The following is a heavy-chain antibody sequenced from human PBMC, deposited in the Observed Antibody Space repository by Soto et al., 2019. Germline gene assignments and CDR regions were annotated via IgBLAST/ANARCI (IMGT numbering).Heavy chain of an antibody. CDR1: GFTFSTYA. Sequence: PGGSLRLSCAASGFTFSTYAMHWVRQAPGKGLEWVAVIAYDGTNKYYADSVKGRFTISRDNSKNTLYLQMNSLRAEDTAVFYCARDGASYWGQGTPVTVSS. D-gene: IGHD3-10*01. J-gene: IGHJ4*02. CDR3: ARDGASY. V-gene: IGHV3-30-3*01. CDR2: IAYDGTNK.